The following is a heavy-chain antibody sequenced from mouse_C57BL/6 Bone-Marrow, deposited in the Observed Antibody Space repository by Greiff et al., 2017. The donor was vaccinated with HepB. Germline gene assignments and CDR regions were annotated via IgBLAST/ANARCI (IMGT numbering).Heavy chain of an antibody. D-gene: IGHD3-2*02. Sequence: QVQLQQPGAELVRPGSSVKLSCKASGYTFTSYWMHWVKQRPIQGLEWIGNIDPSDSETHYNQKFKDKATLTVDKSSSTAYMQLSSLTSEDSAVDYCARGELRLRFDYWGQGTTLTVSS. CDR2: IDPSDSET. V-gene: IGHV1-52*01. CDR3: ARGELRLRFDY. J-gene: IGHJ2*01. CDR1: GYTFTSYW.